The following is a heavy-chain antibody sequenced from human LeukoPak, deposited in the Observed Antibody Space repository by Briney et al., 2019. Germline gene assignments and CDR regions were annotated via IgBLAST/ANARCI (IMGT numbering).Heavy chain of an antibody. Sequence: GGSLRLSCAASGFTVSSNYMSWVRQAPGKGLEWVSVISGRDGSTYYADSVKGRFTISRDNSKNTLYLQMNSLRAEDTAVFYCAKSGLNRFDYWGQGTLVTVSS. CDR2: ISGRDGST. J-gene: IGHJ4*02. CDR3: AKSGLNRFDY. D-gene: IGHD2-15*01. V-gene: IGHV3-23*01. CDR1: GFTVSSNY.